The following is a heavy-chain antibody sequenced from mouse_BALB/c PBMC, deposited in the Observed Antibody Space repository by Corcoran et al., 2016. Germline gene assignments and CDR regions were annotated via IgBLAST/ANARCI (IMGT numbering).Heavy chain of an antibody. D-gene: IGHD2-4*01. CDR3: ARVPSTMSDY. Sequence: EVQLQQSGAELVKPGASVKLSCTASGFNIKDTYMHWVKQRPEQGLEWIGRIDPANGNTKYDPKFQGKATITADTSSNTAYLQLSSLTSEDTAVEYCARVPSTMSDYWGQGTTLTVSS. J-gene: IGHJ2*01. CDR2: IDPANGNT. V-gene: IGHV14-3*02. CDR1: GFNIKDTY.